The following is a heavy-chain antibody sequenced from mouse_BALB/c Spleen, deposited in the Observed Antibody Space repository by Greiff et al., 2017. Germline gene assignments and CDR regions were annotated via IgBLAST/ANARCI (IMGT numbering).Heavy chain of an antibody. J-gene: IGHJ3*01. V-gene: IGHV1-12*01. D-gene: IGHD2-4*01. CDR3: ASKGDYDDDWFAY. CDR2: IYPGNGDT. CDR1: GYTFTSYN. Sequence: QVQLKQPGAELVKPGASVKMSCKASGYTFTSYNMHWVKQTPGQGLEWIGAIYPGNGDTSYNQKFKGKATLTADKSSSTAYMQLSSLTSEDSAVYYCASKGDYDDDWFAYWGQGTLVTVSA.